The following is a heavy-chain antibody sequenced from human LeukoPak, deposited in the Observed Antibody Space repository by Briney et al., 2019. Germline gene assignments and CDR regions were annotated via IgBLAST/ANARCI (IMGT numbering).Heavy chain of an antibody. Sequence: GRSLRLSCAASGFTFYDYAMHWVRQAPGKGLEWVSGISWNSGSIGYADSVKGRFTISRDNAKNSLYLQMNSLRAEDTALYYCAKDTSSYYYGMDVWGQGTTVTVSS. J-gene: IGHJ6*02. V-gene: IGHV3-9*01. CDR1: GFTFYDYA. CDR3: AKDTSSYYYGMDV. D-gene: IGHD2-2*01. CDR2: ISWNSGSI.